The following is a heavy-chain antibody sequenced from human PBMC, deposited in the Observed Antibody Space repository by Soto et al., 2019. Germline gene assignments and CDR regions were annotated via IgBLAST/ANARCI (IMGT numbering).Heavy chain of an antibody. V-gene: IGHV1-18*01. CDR3: ARGGYYGDTTEEFDP. Sequence: ASVKLSCKDSGYTFTSKGISGGRKAPKQGLEWMGWISAYNGNTNYAQKLQGRVTMTTDTSTSTAYMELRSLRSDDTAVYYCARGGYYGDTTEEFDPWGQGTLVTSPQ. J-gene: IGHJ5*02. CDR1: GYTFTSKG. D-gene: IGHD4-17*01. CDR2: ISAYNGNT.